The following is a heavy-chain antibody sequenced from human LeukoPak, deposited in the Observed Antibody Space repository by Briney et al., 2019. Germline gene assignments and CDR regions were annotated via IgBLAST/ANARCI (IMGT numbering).Heavy chain of an antibody. Sequence: PGRSLRLPCAASGFTFSSYGMQWVRQAPGKGLEWVAVISYDGSNTYYADSVKGRFTISRDNSKNTLYLQMNSLRVEDTAVYHCAKDLEPYTSGWNGDYWGQGTLVTVSS. J-gene: IGHJ4*02. V-gene: IGHV3-30*18. CDR3: AKDLEPYTSGWNGDY. CDR1: GFTFSSYG. CDR2: ISYDGSNT. D-gene: IGHD6-19*01.